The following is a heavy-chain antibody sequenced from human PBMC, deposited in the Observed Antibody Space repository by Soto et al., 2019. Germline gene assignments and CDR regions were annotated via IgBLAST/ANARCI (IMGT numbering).Heavy chain of an antibody. D-gene: IGHD1-26*01. CDR3: ARDGGRHSGGIDY. Sequence: QVQLVQSGAEVKKPGSSVKVSCKASGGTFSSYSINWVRQAPGQGLEWMGEIIPIFGTANYAQKFQGRVTITADESTSTAYMELSSLISEDTAVYSCARDGGRHSGGIDYWGQGTLVTVSS. CDR2: IIPIFGTA. V-gene: IGHV1-69*01. CDR1: GGTFSSYS. J-gene: IGHJ4*02.